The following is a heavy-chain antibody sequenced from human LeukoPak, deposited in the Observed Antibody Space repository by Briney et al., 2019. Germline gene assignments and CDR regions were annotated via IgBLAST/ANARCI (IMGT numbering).Heavy chain of an antibody. CDR1: GFSFNSYW. D-gene: IGHD2-15*01. CDR3: GRFGYVAAVGL. CDR2: TNPAGSDT. Sequence: GGSLRLSCAASGFSFNSYWMTWVRQAPGRGLEWVANTNPAGSDTYYVDPVKGRFTISRDNAKNLVYLQMNSLRAEDTAVYSCGRFGYVAAVGLWGQGTLVTVSS. J-gene: IGHJ4*02. V-gene: IGHV3-7*01.